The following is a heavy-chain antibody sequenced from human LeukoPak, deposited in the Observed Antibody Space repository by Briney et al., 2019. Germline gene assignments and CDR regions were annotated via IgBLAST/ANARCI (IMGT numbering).Heavy chain of an antibody. CDR3: AKGFVLGKRSYYYYMDV. CDR2: ISSSSSYI. D-gene: IGHD4/OR15-4a*01. CDR1: GFTFSSYS. J-gene: IGHJ6*03. V-gene: IGHV3-21*04. Sequence: PGGSLRLSCAASGFTFSSYSMNWVRQAPGKGLEWVSSISSSSSYIYYADSVKGRFTISRDNSKNTLYLQMNSLRAEDTAVYYCAKGFVLGKRSYYYYMDVWGKGTTVTVSS.